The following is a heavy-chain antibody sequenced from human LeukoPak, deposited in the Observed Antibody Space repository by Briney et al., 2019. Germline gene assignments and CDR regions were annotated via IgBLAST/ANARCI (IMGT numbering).Heavy chain of an antibody. J-gene: IGHJ4*02. CDR1: GFTFSSYW. V-gene: IGHV3-74*01. CDR2: INSDGSST. Sequence: GGSLRLSCAASGFTFSSYWMHWVRHAPGKGLVWFSRINSDGSSTSYADSVKGRFTISRDNAKNTLYLQMNSLRAEDTAVYYCARDRTPFVDYWGQGTLVTVSS. CDR3: ARDRTPFVDY.